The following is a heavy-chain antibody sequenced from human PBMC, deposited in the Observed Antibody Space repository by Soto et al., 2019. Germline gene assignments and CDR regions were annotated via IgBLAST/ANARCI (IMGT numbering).Heavy chain of an antibody. Sequence: GGSLRLSCAASGFTFSSYAMSWVRQAPGKGLEWVSAISGSGGSTYYADSVKGRFTIPRDNSKNTLYLQMNSLRAEDTAVYYCAKASSSGWYPDFDYWGQGTLVTVSS. CDR2: ISGSGGST. CDR1: GFTFSSYA. CDR3: AKASSSGWYPDFDY. D-gene: IGHD6-19*01. J-gene: IGHJ4*02. V-gene: IGHV3-23*01.